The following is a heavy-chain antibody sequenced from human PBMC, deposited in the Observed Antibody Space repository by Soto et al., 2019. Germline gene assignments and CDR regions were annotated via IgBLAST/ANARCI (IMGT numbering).Heavy chain of an antibody. V-gene: IGHV1-69*02. D-gene: IGHD3-10*01. CDR3: AASYGSGYRAFDY. CDR1: GDNFSFYT. CDR2: VNTIVSMS. Sequence: SVKVSCKASGDNFSFYTINWVRQAPGLGVEWMGRVNTIVSMSNYAQKFQGRVTITADKSTNTAYMQLSSLRSDDTAIYYCAASYGSGYRAFDYWGQGALVTVSS. J-gene: IGHJ4*02.